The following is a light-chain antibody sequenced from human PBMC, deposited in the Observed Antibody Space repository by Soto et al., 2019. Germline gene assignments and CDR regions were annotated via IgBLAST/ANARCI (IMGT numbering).Light chain of an antibody. CDR3: SSYTSSGV. CDR2: DVS. Sequence: QSVLTQPASVSGSPGQSITISCTGTSSDVGGYNYVSWYQQHPGKAPKLMIYDVSNRPSGVSNRFSGSKSGNTASLTISGLQAEDEADYYCSSYTSSGVFGTGTKVTVL. CDR1: SSDVGGYNY. J-gene: IGLJ1*01. V-gene: IGLV2-14*01.